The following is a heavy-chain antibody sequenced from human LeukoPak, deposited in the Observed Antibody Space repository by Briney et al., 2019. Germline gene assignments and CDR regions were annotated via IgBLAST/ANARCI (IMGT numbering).Heavy chain of an antibody. V-gene: IGHV1-8*01. CDR2: MNPNSGNT. J-gene: IGHJ4*02. Sequence: GASVKVSCKASGYTFTSYDINWVRQATGQGLEWMGWMNPNSGNTGYAQKFQGRVTMTRNTSISTAYMELSSLRSEDTAVYYCARGVGSHWIVVVVAAKEMDFDYWGQGTLVTVSS. D-gene: IGHD2-15*01. CDR1: GYTFTSYD. CDR3: ARGVGSHWIVVVVAAKEMDFDY.